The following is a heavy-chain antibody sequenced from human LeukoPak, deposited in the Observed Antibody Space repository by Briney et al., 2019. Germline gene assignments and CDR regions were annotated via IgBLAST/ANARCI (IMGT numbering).Heavy chain of an antibody. CDR3: TTAMYYGSGSYYGINWFDP. Sequence: GGSLRLSCAASGFTFSNAWMSWVRQAPGKGLEWVGRIKSKTDGGTTDYAAPVKGRFTISRDDSKNTLYLQMNRLKTEDTAVYYCTTAMYYGSGSYYGINWFDPWGQGTLVTVSS. D-gene: IGHD3-10*01. CDR1: GFTFSNAW. V-gene: IGHV3-15*01. CDR2: IKSKTDGGTT. J-gene: IGHJ5*02.